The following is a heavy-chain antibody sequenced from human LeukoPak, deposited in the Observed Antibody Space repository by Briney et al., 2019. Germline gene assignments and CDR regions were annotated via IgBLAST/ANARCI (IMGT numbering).Heavy chain of an antibody. CDR2: IKLDGSEK. CDR1: GFTFGKYW. Sequence: QTGGSLRLSCVASGFTFGKYWMSWVRQAPGKGPEWVANIKLDGSEKNYVDSVKGRFTISRDNTKSSLYLQMNSLRVEDTAVFYCARDQYDTWSRRGNFDSWGQGTLVIVSS. D-gene: IGHD3-3*01. V-gene: IGHV3-7*03. CDR3: ARDQYDTWSRRGNFDS. J-gene: IGHJ4*02.